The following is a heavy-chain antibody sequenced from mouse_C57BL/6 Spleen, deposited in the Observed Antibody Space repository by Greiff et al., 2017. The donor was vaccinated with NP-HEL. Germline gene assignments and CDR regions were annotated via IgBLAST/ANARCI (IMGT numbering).Heavy chain of an antibody. D-gene: IGHD2-2*01. CDR2: IDPNSGGT. CDR3: ASYRGLRGDYFDY. CDR1: GYTFTSYW. J-gene: IGHJ2*01. Sequence: VQLQQSGAELVKPGASVKLSCKASGYTFTSYWMHWVKQRPGRGLEWIGRIDPNSGGTKYNEKFKSKATLTVDKPSSTAYMQLSSLTSEDSAVYYCASYRGLRGDYFDYWGQGTTLTVAS. V-gene: IGHV1-72*01.